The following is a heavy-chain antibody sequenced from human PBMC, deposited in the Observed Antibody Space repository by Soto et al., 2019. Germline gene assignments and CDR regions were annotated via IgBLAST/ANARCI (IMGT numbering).Heavy chain of an antibody. CDR1: GFTFSSYW. V-gene: IGHV3-74*01. J-gene: IGHJ5*02. Sequence: EVQLVESGGGLVQPGGSLRLSCAASGFTFSSYWMHWVRQAPGKGLVWVSRINSDGSSTSYGDSVKGRFTISRDNAKNTLYLQMTSLRAEDTAVYYCARDHVVSRNWFDPWGQGTLVTVSS. D-gene: IGHD2-21*01. CDR3: ARDHVVSRNWFDP. CDR2: INSDGSST.